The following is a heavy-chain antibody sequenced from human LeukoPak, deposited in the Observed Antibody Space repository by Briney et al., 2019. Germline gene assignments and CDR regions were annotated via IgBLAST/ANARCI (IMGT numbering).Heavy chain of an antibody. D-gene: IGHD3-3*01. CDR2: IDPSGGST. CDR1: GYTFTSYG. V-gene: IGHV1-46*01. J-gene: IGHJ6*02. Sequence: ASVKVSCKASGYTFTSYGISWVRQAPGQGLEWMGIIDPSGGSTNYAQKFQGRVTMTRDTSTSTVYMELSSLRSEDTAVYYCARDQIIIGGDFWSGYQSYSPSYYYYGMDVWGQGTTVTVSS. CDR3: ARDQIIIGGDFWSGYQSYSPSYYYYGMDV.